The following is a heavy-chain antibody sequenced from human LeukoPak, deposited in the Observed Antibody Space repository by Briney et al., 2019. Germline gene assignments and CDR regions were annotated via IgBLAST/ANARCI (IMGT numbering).Heavy chain of an antibody. D-gene: IGHD2-2*02. CDR3: ARGELNKYCSSTSCYTFDY. V-gene: IGHV4-31*03. Sequence: SETLSLTCTVSGGSISSGGYYWSWIRQHPGKGLEWIGYIYYSGSTYYNPSLKSRVTISVDTSKNQFSLKLSSVTAADTAVYYCARGELNKYCSSTSCYTFDYWGQGTLVTVSS. J-gene: IGHJ4*02. CDR1: GGSISSGGYY. CDR2: IYYSGST.